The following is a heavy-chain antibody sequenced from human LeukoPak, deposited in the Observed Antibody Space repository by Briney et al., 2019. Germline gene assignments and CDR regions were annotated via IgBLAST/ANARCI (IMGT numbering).Heavy chain of an antibody. Sequence: SETLSLTCAVYGGSFSGYYWSWIRQPPGKGLEWIGEINHSGSTNYNPSLKSRVTISVDTSKNQFSLQLNSVTPEDTAVYYCARGNTMVRGALESEYFQHWGQGTPVTVSS. CDR2: INHSGST. D-gene: IGHD3-10*01. J-gene: IGHJ1*01. V-gene: IGHV4-34*01. CDR1: GGSFSGYY. CDR3: ARGNTMVRGALESEYFQH.